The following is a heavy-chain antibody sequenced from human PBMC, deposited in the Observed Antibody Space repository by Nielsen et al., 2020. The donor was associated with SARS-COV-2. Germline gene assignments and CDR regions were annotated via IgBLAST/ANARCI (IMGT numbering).Heavy chain of an antibody. CDR3: ARSFGDYEGGTYYYYYGMDV. Sequence: SETLSLTCTVSGVSISSSTYYWNWIRQPPGKGLEWIGYIYYSGSTKYNPSLKSRVTVSLDTSKNQFSLKLSSATAADTAVYYCARSFGDYEGGTYYYYYGMDVWGQGTTVTVSS. CDR1: GVSISSSTYY. D-gene: IGHD4-17*01. CDR2: IYYSGST. V-gene: IGHV4-61*01. J-gene: IGHJ6*02.